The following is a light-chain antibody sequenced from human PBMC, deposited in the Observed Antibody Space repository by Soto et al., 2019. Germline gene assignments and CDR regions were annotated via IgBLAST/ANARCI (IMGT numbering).Light chain of an antibody. V-gene: IGKV1-39*01. CDR2: GAS. CDR1: QTIGKF. Sequence: DIQMTQSPSSLSASVGDGVTITCRASQTIGKFLNWYHQKPGKAPNLLIYGASNLQSGVPSRFSGSGSGTEFTLTISSLQPEDFETSYCQQSYTTPPTFGGGTKVDIK. CDR3: QQSYTTPPT. J-gene: IGKJ4*01.